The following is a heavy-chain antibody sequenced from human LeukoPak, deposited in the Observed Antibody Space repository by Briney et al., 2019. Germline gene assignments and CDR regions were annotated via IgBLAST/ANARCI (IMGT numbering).Heavy chain of an antibody. Sequence: RGESLKISCKGSGYSFTSYWIGGVPQMPGKGLEWMGIIYPVDSDTRYSPSFQGQVTISADKSISTAYLQWSSLKASDTAMYYCARHRPDSDSSSWYGGYYYYYMDVWGKGTTVTVSS. CDR3: ARHRPDSDSSSWYGGYYYYYMDV. CDR2: IYPVDSDT. D-gene: IGHD6-13*01. J-gene: IGHJ6*03. CDR1: GYSFTSYW. V-gene: IGHV5-51*01.